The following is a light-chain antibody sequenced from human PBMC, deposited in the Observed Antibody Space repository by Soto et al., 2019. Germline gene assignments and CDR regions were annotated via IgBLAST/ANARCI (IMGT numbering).Light chain of an antibody. Sequence: EILLTQSPGTLSLSPGERATLSCRASQSVSSSYLSWYQLKPGQAPRLLIYGASSRATGIPDRFSGSGSGTDFTLTISRLEPEDFAVYYCQQYSSSPVYTFGQGTKLEIK. CDR2: GAS. CDR3: QQYSSSPVYT. CDR1: QSVSSSY. J-gene: IGKJ2*01. V-gene: IGKV3-20*01.